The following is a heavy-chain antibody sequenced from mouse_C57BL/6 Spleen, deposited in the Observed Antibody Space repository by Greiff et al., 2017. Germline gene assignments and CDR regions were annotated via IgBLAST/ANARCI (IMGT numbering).Heavy chain of an antibody. J-gene: IGHJ2*01. CDR1: GFTFTSYW. D-gene: IGHD2-1*01. V-gene: IGHV1-72*01. Sequence: VQLQQPGAELVKPGASVKLSCKASGFTFTSYWMHWVKQRPGRGLEWIGRIDPNSGGTKYNEKFKSKATLTVDKPSSTAYMQSSSLTSEDSAVYYCARSWNGNYEAFDYWGQGTTLTVSS. CDR2: IDPNSGGT. CDR3: ARSWNGNYEAFDY.